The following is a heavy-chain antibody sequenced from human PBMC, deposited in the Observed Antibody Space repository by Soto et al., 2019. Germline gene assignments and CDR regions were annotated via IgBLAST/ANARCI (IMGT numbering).Heavy chain of an antibody. Sequence: QVQLVESGGGVVQPGRSLRLSCAASGFTFSSYGMHWVRQAPGKGLEWVAVISYDGSNKYYADSVKGRFTISRDNPKNTLYLQMNSLRAEDTAVYYCAKGDCGGDCYSFDAFDIWGQGTMVTVSS. D-gene: IGHD2-21*02. CDR3: AKGDCGGDCYSFDAFDI. V-gene: IGHV3-30*18. CDR2: ISYDGSNK. CDR1: GFTFSSYG. J-gene: IGHJ3*02.